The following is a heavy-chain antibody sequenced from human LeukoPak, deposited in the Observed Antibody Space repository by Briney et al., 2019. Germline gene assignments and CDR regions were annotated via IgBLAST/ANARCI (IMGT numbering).Heavy chain of an antibody. V-gene: IGHV4-39*07. J-gene: IGHJ4*02. CDR2: INHSGST. CDR3: ARGSLAVAGISPFDY. Sequence: SETLSLTCTVSGGSISSGGYYWSWIRQPPGKGLEWIGEINHSGSTNYNPSLKSRVTISVDTSKNQFSLKLSSVTAADTAVYYCARGSLAVAGISPFDYWGQGTLVTVSS. D-gene: IGHD6-19*01. CDR1: GGSISSGGYY.